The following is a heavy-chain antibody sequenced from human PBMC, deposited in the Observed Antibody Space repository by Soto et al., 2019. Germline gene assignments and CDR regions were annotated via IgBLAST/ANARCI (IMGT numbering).Heavy chain of an antibody. J-gene: IGHJ4*02. CDR2: IYYSGST. Sequence: PSEALSLTCTVSGGSISSYYWSWIRQPPGKGLEWIGYIYYSGSTNYNPSLKSRVTISVDTSKNQFSLKLSSVTAADTAVYYCARASIAAASRSVLFDYWGQGTLVTVSS. CDR3: ARASIAAASRSVLFDY. D-gene: IGHD6-13*01. CDR1: GGSISSYY. V-gene: IGHV4-59*01.